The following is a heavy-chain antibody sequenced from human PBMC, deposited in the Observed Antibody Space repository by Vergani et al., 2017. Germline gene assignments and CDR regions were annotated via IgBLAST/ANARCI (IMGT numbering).Heavy chain of an antibody. D-gene: IGHD3-16*01. Sequence: EVQLVESGGGLVQPGRSLRLSCAASGFTFDDYAMHWVRQAPGKGLEWVSGISWNSGSIGYADSVKCRFTISRDNAKNSRYLQMNSLRAEDTAVYYCARDPAGEDHLFDYWGQGTLVTVSS. CDR3: ARDPAGEDHLFDY. CDR1: GFTFDDYA. CDR2: ISWNSGSI. V-gene: IGHV3-9*01. J-gene: IGHJ4*02.